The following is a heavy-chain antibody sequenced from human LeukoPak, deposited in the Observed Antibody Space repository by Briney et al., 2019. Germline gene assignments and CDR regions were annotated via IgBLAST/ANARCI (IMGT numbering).Heavy chain of an antibody. D-gene: IGHD2-21*01. V-gene: IGHV1-2*02. Sequence: ASVKVSCKASGYTFTSYDINWVRQAPGQGLEWMGWINPNSGGTNYAQKFQGRVTMTRDTSISTAYMELSRLRSDDTAVYYCASETPSISDAFDIWGQGTMVTVSS. CDR2: INPNSGGT. CDR3: ASETPSISDAFDI. CDR1: GYTFTSYD. J-gene: IGHJ3*02.